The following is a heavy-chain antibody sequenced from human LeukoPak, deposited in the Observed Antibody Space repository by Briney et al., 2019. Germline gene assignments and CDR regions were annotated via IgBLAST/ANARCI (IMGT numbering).Heavy chain of an antibody. J-gene: IGHJ3*02. Sequence: SETLSLTCTVSAGSINNNYWSWIRQPPGKGLVWIGYIYYSGSTNYNPSLKSRVTISVDTSKNQFSLKLSAVTAADTAVYYCARGVIQLSTDAFDIWGQGTMVTVSS. CDR3: ARGVIQLSTDAFDI. CDR1: AGSINNNY. V-gene: IGHV4-59*01. D-gene: IGHD5-18*01. CDR2: IYYSGST.